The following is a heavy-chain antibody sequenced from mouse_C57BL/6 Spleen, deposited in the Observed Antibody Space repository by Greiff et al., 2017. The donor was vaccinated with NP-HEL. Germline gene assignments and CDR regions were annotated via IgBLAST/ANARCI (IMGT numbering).Heavy chain of an antibody. J-gene: IGHJ2*01. Sequence: QVQLQQPGAELVKPGASVKLSCKASGYTFTSYWMQWVKQRPGQGLEWIGEIDPSDSYTNSNQKFKGKATLTVDTSSSTAYMQLSSLTSEDSAVYYCARNYRYFDYWGQGTTLTVSS. CDR1: GYTFTSYW. CDR3: ARNYRYFDY. D-gene: IGHD2-1*01. CDR2: IDPSDSYT. V-gene: IGHV1-50*01.